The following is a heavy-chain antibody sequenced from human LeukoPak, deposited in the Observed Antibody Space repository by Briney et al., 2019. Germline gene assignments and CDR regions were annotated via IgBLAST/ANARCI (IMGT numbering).Heavy chain of an antibody. CDR3: AREGTTMIVVGYFDY. V-gene: IGHV4-39*07. CDR2: IYYSGST. J-gene: IGHJ4*02. CDR1: GGSISSSSYY. Sequence: SETLSLTCTVSGGSISSSSYYWGWIRQPPGKGLEWIGSIYYSGSTYYNPSLKSRVTISVDTSKNQFSLKLSSVTAADTAVYYCAREGTTMIVVGYFDYWGQGTLVTVSS. D-gene: IGHD3-22*01.